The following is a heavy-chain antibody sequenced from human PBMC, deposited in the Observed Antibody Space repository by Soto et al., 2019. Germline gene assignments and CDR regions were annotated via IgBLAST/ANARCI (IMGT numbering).Heavy chain of an antibody. CDR1: GFSLSTSGVG. CDR3: AHSSLPPRLGVAATPSAFDI. J-gene: IGHJ3*02. CDR2: IYWDDDK. Sequence: QITLKESGPTLVKPTQTLTLTCTFSGFSLSTSGVGVGWIRQPPGKALEWLALIYWDDDKRYSPSLKSRLIITKDTSKNQVVLTMTTMDPVNTATYYCAHSSLPPRLGVAATPSAFDIWGQGTMVTVSS. D-gene: IGHD2-15*01. V-gene: IGHV2-5*02.